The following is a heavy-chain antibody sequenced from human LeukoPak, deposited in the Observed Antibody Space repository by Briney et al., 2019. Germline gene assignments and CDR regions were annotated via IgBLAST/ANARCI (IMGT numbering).Heavy chain of an antibody. CDR3: ARAPRETNSWYYFNY. D-gene: IGHD6-13*01. CDR1: GGSISSDGHY. CDR2: IYYTGDT. J-gene: IGHJ4*02. Sequence: SQTLSLTCTVSGGSISSDGHYWCWIRQPPGKGLEWIGYIYYTGDTYYNPSLKSRVTISLDTSKNQFSLKLSSVTAADTAVYYCARAPRETNSWYYFNYWGQGTLVSVSS. V-gene: IGHV4-31*03.